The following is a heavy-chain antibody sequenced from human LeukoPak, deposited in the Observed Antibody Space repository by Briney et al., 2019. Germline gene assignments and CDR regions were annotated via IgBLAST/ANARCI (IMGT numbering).Heavy chain of an antibody. D-gene: IGHD1-1*01. CDR1: GFAVSSIY. Sequence: GGSLRLSCAASGFAVSSIYMGRVRQAPEKGLEWVSLIYDSGATTYADSVKGRFTISRDSSKNTLSLQMNNLRAEDTAVYYCARPVAEGYWSFGYWGQGVLVTVST. V-gene: IGHV3-53*01. J-gene: IGHJ4*02. CDR3: ARPVAEGYWSFGY. CDR2: IYDSGAT.